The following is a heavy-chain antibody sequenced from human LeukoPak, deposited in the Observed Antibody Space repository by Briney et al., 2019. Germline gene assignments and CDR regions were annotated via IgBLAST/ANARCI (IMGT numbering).Heavy chain of an antibody. J-gene: IGHJ3*02. Sequence: GGSLRLSCAASGFNSGNYWMSWVRQAPGQRLEWLANIKQDGIETYYLDSVKGRFTISRDSARNSVYLQMNSLRADETAVYFCARFIASPGPDAFDIWGQGTLVTVSS. V-gene: IGHV3-7*01. CDR2: IKQDGIET. D-gene: IGHD6-13*01. CDR1: GFNSGNYW. CDR3: ARFIASPGPDAFDI.